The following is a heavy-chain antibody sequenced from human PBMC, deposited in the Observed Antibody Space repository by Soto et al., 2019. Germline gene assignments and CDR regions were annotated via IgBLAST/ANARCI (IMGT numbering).Heavy chain of an antibody. J-gene: IGHJ2*01. Sequence: EVQLVESGGGLVQPGGSLRLSCAASGFSFSSYNMNWVRQAPGKGLEWISYITSTSSTIFYADSVKGRFTISRDDAKNSLYLQMNSLRAEDTAVYYCARVNGYRRWYFELWGRGTLVTVSS. V-gene: IGHV3-48*01. CDR1: GFSFSSYN. CDR2: ITSTSSTI. CDR3: ARVNGYRRWYFEL. D-gene: IGHD6-25*01.